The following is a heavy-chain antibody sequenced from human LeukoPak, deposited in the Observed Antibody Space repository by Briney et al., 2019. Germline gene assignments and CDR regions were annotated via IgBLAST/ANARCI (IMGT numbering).Heavy chain of an antibody. CDR1: GFTFSSYA. J-gene: IGHJ6*03. V-gene: IGHV3-23*01. CDR2: ISGSGGST. D-gene: IGHD1-1*01. CDR3: GESPSRRNCYYYYYMDL. Sequence: GGSLRLSCAASGFTFSSYAMSWVRQAPGKGLEWASAISGSGGSTYYADSVKGRFTISRDNSKNTLYLQMNSLRAEDTAVCYCGESPSRRNCYYYYYMDLLVKGTTVTVSS.